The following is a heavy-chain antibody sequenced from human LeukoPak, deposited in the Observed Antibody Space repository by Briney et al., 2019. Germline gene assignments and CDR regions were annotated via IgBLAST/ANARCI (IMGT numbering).Heavy chain of an antibody. J-gene: IGHJ1*01. CDR1: GFTFSSYA. CDR3: AKDVYHDSSGYFFDSGYFQH. Sequence: GGSLRLSCAASGFTFSSYAMSWVRQAPGKGLEWVSAISGSGGSTYYADSVKGRFTISRDNSKNTLYLQMNSLRAEDTAVYYCAKDVYHDSSGYFFDSGYFQHWGQGTLVTVSS. D-gene: IGHD3-22*01. V-gene: IGHV3-23*01. CDR2: ISGSGGST.